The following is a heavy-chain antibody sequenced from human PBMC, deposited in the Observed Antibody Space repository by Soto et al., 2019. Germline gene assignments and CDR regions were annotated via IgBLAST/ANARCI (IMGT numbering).Heavy chain of an antibody. CDR2: IYYRGST. CDR1: GGSINSGNSY. Sequence: QVQLQESGPGLVKPSQTLSLTCTVSGGSINSGNSYWSWIRQPPGKGLEWIGFIYYRGSTYYNPTLQSRVAMSIDTSKHQFSLKLSSVTAADTAVYYCAREKIDSSGYYFDYWGQGTLATVSS. CDR3: AREKIDSSGYYFDY. V-gene: IGHV4-30-4*01. D-gene: IGHD3-22*01. J-gene: IGHJ4*02.